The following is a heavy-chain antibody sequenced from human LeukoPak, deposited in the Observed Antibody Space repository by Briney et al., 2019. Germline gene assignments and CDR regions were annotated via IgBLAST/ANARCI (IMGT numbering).Heavy chain of an antibody. CDR1: GFTFSSYS. Sequence: GGSLRLSCAASGFTFSSYSMNWVRQAPGKGLEWVSSISSSSSYIYYADSVKGRFTISRNNAKNSLYLQMNSLRAEDTALYYCARALRGYCSSTSCLDDAFDIWGQGTMVTVSS. D-gene: IGHD2-2*01. V-gene: IGHV3-21*04. CDR3: ARALRGYCSSTSCLDDAFDI. J-gene: IGHJ3*02. CDR2: ISSSSSYI.